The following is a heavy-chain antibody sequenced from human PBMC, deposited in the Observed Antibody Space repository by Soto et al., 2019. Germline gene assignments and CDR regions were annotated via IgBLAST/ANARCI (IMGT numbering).Heavy chain of an antibody. CDR2: IRSKAYGGTT. CDR3: TRDLPYSYGPRGYSGYDLGPLGGMDV. J-gene: IGHJ6*02. CDR1: GFTFGDYA. V-gene: IGHV3-49*04. Sequence: SLRLSCTASGFTFGDYAMSWVRQAPGKGLEWVGFIRSKAYGGTTEYAASVKGRFTISRDDSKSIAYLQMNSLKTEDTAVYYCTRDLPYSYGPRGYSGYDLGPLGGMDVWGQGTTVTVSS. D-gene: IGHD5-12*01.